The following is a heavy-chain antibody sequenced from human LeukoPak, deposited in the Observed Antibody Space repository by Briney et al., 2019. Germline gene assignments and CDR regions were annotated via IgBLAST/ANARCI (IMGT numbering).Heavy chain of an antibody. V-gene: IGHV3-64D*06. CDR2: ISSNGGST. D-gene: IGHD6-19*01. J-gene: IGHJ4*01. CDR3: VKERTSGWYDFDY. CDR1: GFTFSSYA. Sequence: GGSLRLSCSASGFTFSSYAMHWVRQAPGKGLEYVSGISSNGGSTYYADSVKGRFTISRDNSKNTLYLQMSSLRAEDTAVYYCVKERTSGWYDFDYWGQGTLVTVSS.